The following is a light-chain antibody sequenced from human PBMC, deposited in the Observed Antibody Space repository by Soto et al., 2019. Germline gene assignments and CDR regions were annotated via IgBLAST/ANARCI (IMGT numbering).Light chain of an antibody. CDR1: QSVSSN. Sequence: IVMTQSPATLSVSPGERATLSCRASQSVSSNLAWYQQKPGQAPRLLIYGASTRATGIPARFSGSGSGTEFTLTISNLQSEDFAVYYCQQYNNWHALTFGGGTKVDIK. V-gene: IGKV3-15*01. J-gene: IGKJ4*01. CDR3: QQYNNWHALT. CDR2: GAS.